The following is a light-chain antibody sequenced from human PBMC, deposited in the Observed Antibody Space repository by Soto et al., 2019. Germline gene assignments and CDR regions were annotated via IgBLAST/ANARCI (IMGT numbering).Light chain of an antibody. Sequence: QLVLTKSSSASASLGSSVTLTCTLSSGHSSYIIAWHQQQPGKAPRYLMKLEGSGSYNKGSGVPDRFSGSSSGADRYLTISNLQFEDEANYYCETWDSNTRVFGGGTKLTVL. CDR1: SGHSSYI. CDR2: LEGSGSY. J-gene: IGLJ2*01. CDR3: ETWDSNTRV. V-gene: IGLV4-60*02.